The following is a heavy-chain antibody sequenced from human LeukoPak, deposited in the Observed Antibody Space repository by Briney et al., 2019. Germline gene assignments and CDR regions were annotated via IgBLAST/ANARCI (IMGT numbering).Heavy chain of an antibody. V-gene: IGHV6-1*01. J-gene: IGHJ6*03. CDR1: GNSVSSNSAA. CDR2: TYYRSKWYN. D-gene: IGHD2-2*01. Sequence: SQTLSLTCAISGNSVSSNSAAWNWIRQSPSRGLEWLGRTYYRSKWYNDYAVSVKSRVTINPDTSKNQFSLQLNSVTPEDTAVYYCAREVMASTTYYYYYYMDVWGKGTAVTVSS. CDR3: AREVMASTTYYYYYYMDV.